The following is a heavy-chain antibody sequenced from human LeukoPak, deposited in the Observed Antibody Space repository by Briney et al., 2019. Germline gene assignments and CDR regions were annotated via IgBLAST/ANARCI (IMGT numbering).Heavy chain of an antibody. CDR3: ARDLGGYSYGSHFDY. CDR2: ITTSSSYI. J-gene: IGHJ4*02. CDR1: GFTFSSYC. D-gene: IGHD5-18*01. Sequence: GGSLRLSCAGSGFTFSSYCMNWVRQAPGKGLEWVSSITTSSSYIYYADSVKGRFTISRDNAKNSLYLQMNSLRAEDTAVYYCARDLGGYSYGSHFDYWGQGTLVTVSS. V-gene: IGHV3-21*01.